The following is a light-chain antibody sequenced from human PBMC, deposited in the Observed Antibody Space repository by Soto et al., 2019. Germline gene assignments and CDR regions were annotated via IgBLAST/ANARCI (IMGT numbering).Light chain of an antibody. J-gene: IGKJ4*01. Sequence: EIVLTQSPATLSLSPGERATLSCRASQSISSHLAWYQQKPGQAPRLLMYDASNRATGIPARFSGGGSGTDFTLTISSLEPEDLVVYYCQQRNNWPLTFGGGTKVEIQ. CDR1: QSISSH. V-gene: IGKV3-11*01. CDR3: QQRNNWPLT. CDR2: DAS.